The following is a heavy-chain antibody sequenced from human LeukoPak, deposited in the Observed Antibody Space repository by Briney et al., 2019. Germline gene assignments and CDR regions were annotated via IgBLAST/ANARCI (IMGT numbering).Heavy chain of an antibody. J-gene: IGHJ4*02. Sequence: SETLSLTCTVSGGSISSGDYYWSWIRQPPGKGLEWIGDIYYSGSTYSNPSRKSRVTISVDTSKNQFSLKMTSVAAADTAVYYCARAPVIGGTTRSGFDFWGQGTLVTVSS. CDR3: ARAPVIGGTTRSGFDF. CDR1: GGSISSGDYY. CDR2: IYYSGST. D-gene: IGHD1-26*01. V-gene: IGHV4-30-4*01.